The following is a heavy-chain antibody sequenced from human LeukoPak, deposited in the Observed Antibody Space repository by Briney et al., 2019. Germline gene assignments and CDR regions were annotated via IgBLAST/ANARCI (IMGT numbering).Heavy chain of an antibody. CDR2: ISSSSCYI. CDR3: AREGGYYDILTGYRYYYYGMDV. V-gene: IGHV3-21*01. D-gene: IGHD3-9*01. CDR1: GFTFSSYS. Sequence: PGGSLRLSCAASGFTFSSYSMNWVRQAPGKGLEWVSSISSSSCYIYYADSVKGRFTISRDNAKNSLYLQMNSLRAEDTAVYYCAREGGYYDILTGYRYYYYGMDVWGQGTTVTVSS. J-gene: IGHJ6*02.